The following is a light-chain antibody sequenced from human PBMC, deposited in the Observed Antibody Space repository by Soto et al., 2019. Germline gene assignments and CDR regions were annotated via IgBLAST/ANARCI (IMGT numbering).Light chain of an antibody. CDR1: QSVSSY. Sequence: VLTQSPATLSLSPGERATLSCRASQSVSSYLAWYQQKPGQAPRLLIYDASSRATGIPDRFSGGGSGTDFTLTISRLEPEHFAVYYCQQFSSYPLTFGGGTKVDIK. J-gene: IGKJ4*01. CDR2: DAS. CDR3: QQFSSYPLT. V-gene: IGKV3-11*01.